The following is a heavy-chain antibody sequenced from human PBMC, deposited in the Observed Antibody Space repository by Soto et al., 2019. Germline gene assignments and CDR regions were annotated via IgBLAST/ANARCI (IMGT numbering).Heavy chain of an antibody. Sequence: GGSLRLSCAASGFTFRSYGMSWVRQAPGKGLEWVSAISGSGGSTYYADSVKGRFTISRDNSKNTLYLQMNSLRAEDTAVYYCAKDPSGKDFWSGYYHFFDYWGQGTLVTVSS. V-gene: IGHV3-23*01. CDR2: ISGSGGST. CDR3: AKDPSGKDFWSGYYHFFDY. J-gene: IGHJ4*02. CDR1: GFTFRSYG. D-gene: IGHD3-3*01.